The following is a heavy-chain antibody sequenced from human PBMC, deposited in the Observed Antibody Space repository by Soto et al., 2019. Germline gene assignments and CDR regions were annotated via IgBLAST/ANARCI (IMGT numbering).Heavy chain of an antibody. V-gene: IGHV1-69*01. D-gene: IGHD3-16*01. Sequence: QMEQSGAEVRKPGPSVKVSCKPSGGSLTSYPMAWVRQAPGQGFEWMGGIIPIHGTTGYAQKFQGRVTTTADESTNRATLELTGLTSEDRAVYYCARGWGLVSWGQGTLVNVSS. CDR1: GGSLTSYP. CDR2: IIPIHGTT. J-gene: IGHJ4*02. CDR3: ARGWGLVS.